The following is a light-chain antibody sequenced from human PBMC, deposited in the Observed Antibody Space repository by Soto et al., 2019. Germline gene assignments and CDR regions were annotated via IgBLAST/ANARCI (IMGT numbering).Light chain of an antibody. J-gene: IGKJ5*01. CDR2: DAS. V-gene: IGKV3-11*01. CDR3: QQRSNWPSIT. CDR1: QSVSSY. Sequence: VMTQSPATLSLSPGERATLSCSASQSVSSYLAWYQQKPGQAPRLLIYDASNRATGIPARFSGSGSGTDFTLTINSLEPEDFAVYYCQQRSNWPSITFGQGTRLEI.